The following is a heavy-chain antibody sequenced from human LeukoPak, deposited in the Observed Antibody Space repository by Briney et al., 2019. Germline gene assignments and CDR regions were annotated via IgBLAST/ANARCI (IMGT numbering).Heavy chain of an antibody. D-gene: IGHD3-22*01. J-gene: IGHJ4*02. CDR3: ASELAVYYYDSSGYYQGDY. CDR1: GFTFSSYS. Sequence: PGGSLRLSCAASGFTFSSYSMNWVHQAPGKGLEWVSSISSSSSYIYYADSVKGRFTISRDNAKNSLYLQMNSLRAEDTAVYYCASELAVYYYDSSGYYQGDYWGQGTLVTVSS. CDR2: ISSSSSYI. V-gene: IGHV3-21*01.